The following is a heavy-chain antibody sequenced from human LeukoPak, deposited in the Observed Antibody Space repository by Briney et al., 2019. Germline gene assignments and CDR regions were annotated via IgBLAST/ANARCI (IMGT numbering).Heavy chain of an antibody. CDR3: AREDYNAAAGTSRLLSP. Sequence: GASVKVSCKASGYTFTSYGISWVRQAPGQGLEWMGWISAYNGNTNYAQKLQGRVTMTTDTSTSTAYMELRSLRSDDTAVYYCAREDYNAAAGTSRLLSPWGQGTLVTVSS. J-gene: IGHJ5*02. D-gene: IGHD6-13*01. CDR1: GYTFTSYG. V-gene: IGHV1-18*01. CDR2: ISAYNGNT.